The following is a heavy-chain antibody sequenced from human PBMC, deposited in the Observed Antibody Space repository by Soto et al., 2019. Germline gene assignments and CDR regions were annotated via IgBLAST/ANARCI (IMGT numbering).Heavy chain of an antibody. D-gene: IGHD5-18*01. CDR3: AKDGRYSNGWFDP. J-gene: IGHJ5*02. V-gene: IGHV3-23*01. CDR2: ISGRGGSI. CDR1: GFTFSSYA. Sequence: EVQLLQSGGGLVQPGGSLRPPCAASGFTFSSYAMNWVRQAPGKGLEGVSVISGRGGSIYYADSVKGRFTISRDNSYNTLHLEMNSLRAEDTAVYYCAKDGRYSNGWFDPWGQGTLVTVSS.